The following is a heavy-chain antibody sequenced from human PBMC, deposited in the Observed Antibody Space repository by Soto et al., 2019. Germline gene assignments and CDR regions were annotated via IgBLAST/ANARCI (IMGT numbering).Heavy chain of an antibody. V-gene: IGHV6-1*01. D-gene: IGHD1-1*01. CDR1: GVSLSESLVS. CDR3: ARDGNSRLDY. CDR2: PNYGSKWSD. J-gene: IGHJ4*02. Sequence: PSQTLQITCAIPGVSLSESLVSRTWITQSPSIGHGWLSRPNYGSKWSDAYAESVRSRITISADTYNNQFSLHLTSMTAEDKAEYYYARDGNSRLDYCGQGALVTVPS.